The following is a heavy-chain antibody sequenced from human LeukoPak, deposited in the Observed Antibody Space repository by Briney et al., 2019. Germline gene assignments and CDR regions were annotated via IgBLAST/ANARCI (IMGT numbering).Heavy chain of an antibody. CDR1: GGSISSYY. Sequence: SETLSLTCTVSGGSISSYYWSWIRQPPGKGLEWIGYIYYSGSTNYNPSLKSRVTISVDTSKNQFSLKLSSVTAADTAVYYCARDLFTNGVSFWGQGTLVTVSS. CDR3: ARDLFTNGVSF. V-gene: IGHV4-59*01. J-gene: IGHJ4*02. CDR2: IYYSGST. D-gene: IGHD2-8*01.